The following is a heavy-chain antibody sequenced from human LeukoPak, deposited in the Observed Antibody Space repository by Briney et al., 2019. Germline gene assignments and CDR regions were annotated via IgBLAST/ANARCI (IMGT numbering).Heavy chain of an antibody. D-gene: IGHD1-26*01. Sequence: GGSLRLSXAASGFTFSSYAMSWVGQAPGKGLEWVSAISGSGGSTYYADSVKGRFTISRDNSKNTLYPQMNSLRAEDTAVYYCAKGPRSLIVGAIYFDYWGQGTLVTVSS. CDR3: AKGPRSLIVGAIYFDY. CDR1: GFTFSSYA. CDR2: ISGSGGST. V-gene: IGHV3-23*01. J-gene: IGHJ4*02.